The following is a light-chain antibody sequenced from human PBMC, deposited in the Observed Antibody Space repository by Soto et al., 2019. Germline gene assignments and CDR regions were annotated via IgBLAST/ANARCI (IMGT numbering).Light chain of an antibody. V-gene: IGKV3-15*01. CDR2: DAS. J-gene: IGKJ2*01. CDR1: QSVSSN. CDR3: QQYNNWPPYT. Sequence: EIVMTQSPATLSVSPGERATLSCRASQSVSSNLAWYQQQPGQAPRLLIYDASTRATGIPARFSGSGSGTEFSLTISSLQSEDFALYYCQQYNNWPPYTFGQGTNLEIK.